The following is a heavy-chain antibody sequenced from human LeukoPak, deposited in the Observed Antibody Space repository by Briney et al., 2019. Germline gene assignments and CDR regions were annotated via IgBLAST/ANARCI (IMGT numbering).Heavy chain of an antibody. V-gene: IGHV3-30-3*01. CDR1: GFTFSSYA. CDR2: ISYDGSNK. D-gene: IGHD2-15*01. J-gene: IGHJ1*01. CDR3: AMVAVGSSEYFQH. Sequence: QSGGSLRLSCAASGFTFSSYAMHWVRQAPGKRLEWVAAISYDGSNKYYEDSVKGRFTISRDNSKNTLYLQMTSLRAEDTAVYYCAMVAVGSSEYFQHWGQGTLVTVSS.